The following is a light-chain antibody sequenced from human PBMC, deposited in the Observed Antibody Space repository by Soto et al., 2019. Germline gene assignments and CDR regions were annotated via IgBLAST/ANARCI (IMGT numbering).Light chain of an antibody. V-gene: IGKV3-20*01. J-gene: IGKJ1*01. CDR3: QQYGTSPWT. CDR1: QSVNSNF. Sequence: VVTQSPSTLFLSPGRRPTIPSRASQSVNSNFLAWYQQKSGQAPRIXIYGASSRATDIPDTFSGSGYGTDVNLTINRLEPGDFAVYYCQQYGTSPWTFGQGTKVDIK. CDR2: GAS.